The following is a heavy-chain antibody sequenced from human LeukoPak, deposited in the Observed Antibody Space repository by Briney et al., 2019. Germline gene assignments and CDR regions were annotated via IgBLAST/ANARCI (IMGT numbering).Heavy chain of an antibody. CDR2: IYSDFRT. CDR3: ARESGYAVGDF. CDR1: GFPFITYY. J-gene: IGHJ4*02. V-gene: IGHV3-53*01. D-gene: IGHD5-12*01. Sequence: GGSLRLSCAASGFPFITYYMNWVRQAPGKGLEWASVIYSDFRTYYSDSVKGRFIISKDTSKNTLYLQMNNLRADDTAVYYCARESGYAVGDFWGQGTLVTVSS.